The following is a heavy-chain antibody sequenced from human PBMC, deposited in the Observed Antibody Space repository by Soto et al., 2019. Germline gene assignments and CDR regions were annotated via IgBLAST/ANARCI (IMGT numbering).Heavy chain of an antibody. CDR2: ISAYNGNT. CDR3: ARLSTMVRGVITYGMDV. V-gene: IGHV1-18*01. J-gene: IGHJ6*02. CDR1: GYTFTSYG. D-gene: IGHD3-10*01. Sequence: QVQLVQSGAEVKKPGASVKVSCKASGYTFTSYGISWVRQAPGQGLEWMGWISAYNGNTNYAQKLQGRVTMTTDTSQSTXYMELRSLRSDDTAVYYCARLSTMVRGVITYGMDVWGQGTTVTVSS.